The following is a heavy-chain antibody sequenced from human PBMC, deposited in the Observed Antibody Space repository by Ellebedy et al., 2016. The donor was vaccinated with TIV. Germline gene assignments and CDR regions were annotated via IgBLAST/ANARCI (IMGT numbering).Heavy chain of an antibody. Sequence: AASVKVSCKASGYTFTGYSMHWVRQAPGQGLEWMGWINPNSGATNYAQKFQGWVTMTRDTSISTAYMELSRLRSDDTAEYYCATSGRGGMDVWGQGTTVTVSS. V-gene: IGHV1-2*04. D-gene: IGHD2-15*01. CDR2: INPNSGAT. CDR3: ATSGRGGMDV. CDR1: GYTFTGYS. J-gene: IGHJ6*02.